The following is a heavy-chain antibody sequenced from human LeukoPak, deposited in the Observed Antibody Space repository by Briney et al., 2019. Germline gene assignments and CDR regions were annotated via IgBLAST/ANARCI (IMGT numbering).Heavy chain of an antibody. CDR2: IYWNDDK. D-gene: IGHD4-17*01. CDR3: AHSGTVTTPHDAFDI. Sequence: SGPTLVKPTQTLTLTCTFSGFSPSTSGVGVGWVRQPPGKALEWLAFIYWNDDKRYSPSLKSRLTITKDTSKNQVVLTMTNMDPVDTATYYCAHSGTVTTPHDAFDIWGQGTMVTVFS. J-gene: IGHJ3*02. V-gene: IGHV2-5*01. CDR1: GFSPSTSGVG.